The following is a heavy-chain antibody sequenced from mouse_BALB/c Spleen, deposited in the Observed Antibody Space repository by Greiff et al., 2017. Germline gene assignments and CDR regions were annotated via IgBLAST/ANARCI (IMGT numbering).Heavy chain of an antibody. CDR3: ARKGYDVRGYAMDY. J-gene: IGHJ4*01. V-gene: IGHV5-17*02. D-gene: IGHD2-2*01. CDR1: GFTFSSYG. Sequence: EVKLQESGGGLVQPGGSRKLSCAASGFTFSSYGMHWVRQAPEKGLEWVAYISSGSSTIYYADTVKGRFTISRDNPKNTLFLQMTSLRSEDTAMYYCARKGYDVRGYAMDYWGQGTSVTVSS. CDR2: ISSGSSTI.